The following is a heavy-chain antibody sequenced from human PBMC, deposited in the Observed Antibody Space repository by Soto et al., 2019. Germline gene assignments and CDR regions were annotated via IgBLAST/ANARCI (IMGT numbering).Heavy chain of an antibody. Sequence: SEPTLVKPRRTLRLTCNFSGISFTTAGLAVGWIRQTPGGALEWLTLIYYNDDRRFSPSLKTRLTITGDTSKNQVVLSLTNVDPGDTATYFCAHSDGGYEIICFDFWGQGTPVTLSS. J-gene: IGHJ4*02. CDR2: IYYNDDR. CDR1: GISFTTAGLA. CDR3: AHSDGGYEIICFDF. V-gene: IGHV2-5*01. D-gene: IGHD5-12*01.